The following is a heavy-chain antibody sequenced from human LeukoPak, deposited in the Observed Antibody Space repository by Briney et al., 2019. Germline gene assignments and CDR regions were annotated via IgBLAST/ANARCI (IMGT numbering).Heavy chain of an antibody. Sequence: PGGSLRLSCAASGFTFSSHNMNWVRQAPGKGLEWVSSISGRGNYIFYADSVKGRFTISRDSAKNSLSLQMNSLRAEDTAVYYCAKDQGFDYCDSSGYYLDYWGQGTLVTVSS. D-gene: IGHD3-22*01. CDR3: AKDQGFDYCDSSGYYLDY. V-gene: IGHV3-21*01. CDR2: ISGRGNYI. CDR1: GFTFSSHN. J-gene: IGHJ4*02.